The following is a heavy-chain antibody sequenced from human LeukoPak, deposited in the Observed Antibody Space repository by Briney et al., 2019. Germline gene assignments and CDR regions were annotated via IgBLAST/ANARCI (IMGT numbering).Heavy chain of an antibody. V-gene: IGHV3-53*01. CDR2: ISGGGST. J-gene: IGHJ4*02. Sequence: GGSLSLSCAASGFTVSSNYMTWVRQTPGKGLEWVSVISGGGSTYYADSVKGRFTISRDSSKNTLYLQMISLRAEDTAVYYCARVVTALTYWGQGTLVTVSS. D-gene: IGHD3-22*01. CDR3: ARVVTALTY. CDR1: GFTVSSNY.